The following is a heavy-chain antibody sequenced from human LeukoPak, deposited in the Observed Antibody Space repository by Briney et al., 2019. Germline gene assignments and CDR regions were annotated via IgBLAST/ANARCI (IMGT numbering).Heavy chain of an antibody. CDR3: ARGGDPVYFDD. D-gene: IGHD3-10*01. V-gene: IGHV3-66*01. CDR2: IYSGGSS. CDR1: GFTVSRND. J-gene: IGHJ4*02. Sequence: GGSLRLSCAASGFTVSRNDMSWVRQAPGKGLEWVSVIYSGGSSFYADSVKGRFSISRDKSKNTIFLQMNSLRAGDMAVYYCARGGDPVYFDDWGQGTLVTVSS.